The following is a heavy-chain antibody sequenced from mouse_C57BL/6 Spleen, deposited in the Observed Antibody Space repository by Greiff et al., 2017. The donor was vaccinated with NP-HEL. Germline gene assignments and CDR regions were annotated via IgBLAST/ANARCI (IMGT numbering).Heavy chain of an antibody. CDR3: ARLRGDGYYFDY. J-gene: IGHJ2*01. D-gene: IGHD2-3*01. CDR1: GFDIKDYY. CDR2: IDPEDGET. Sequence: EVKLQESGAELVKPGASVKLSCTASGFDIKDYYMHWVKQRTEQGLEWIGRIDPEDGETKYAPKFQGKATITADTSSNTAYLQLSSLTSEDTAVYYCARLRGDGYYFDYWGQGTTLTVSS. V-gene: IGHV14-2*01.